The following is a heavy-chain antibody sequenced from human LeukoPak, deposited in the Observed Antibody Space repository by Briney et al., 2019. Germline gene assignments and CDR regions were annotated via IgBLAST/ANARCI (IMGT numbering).Heavy chain of an antibody. CDR3: ATLSPSGELMGYFDY. V-gene: IGHV3-23*01. J-gene: IGHJ4*02. D-gene: IGHD3-10*01. CDR2: ISGSGGSS. CDR1: GFTFSSNA. Sequence: GGSLRLSCAASGFTFSSNAMSWVRQAPGKGLEWVSVISGSGGSSYYADSVKGRFTISRDYSKNTLFLQMNSLRAEDTAVYYCATLSPSGELMGYFDYQGQGTLVTVSS.